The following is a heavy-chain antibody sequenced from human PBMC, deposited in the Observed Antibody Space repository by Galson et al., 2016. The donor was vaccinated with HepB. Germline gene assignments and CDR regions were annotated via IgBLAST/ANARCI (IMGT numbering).Heavy chain of an antibody. D-gene: IGHD3-16*01. V-gene: IGHV3-48*02. CDR3: ARDDYFRLGY. CDR2: ITSSSDTM. J-gene: IGHJ4*02. CDR1: GFAFRTYS. Sequence: SLRLSCAASGFAFRTYSMNWVRQTPGKGLEWIAWITSSSDTMYYADSVKGRFTISRDSAKNSLYLEMNSLRDEDTAVYYCARDDYFRLGYWGQGTLVTVSS.